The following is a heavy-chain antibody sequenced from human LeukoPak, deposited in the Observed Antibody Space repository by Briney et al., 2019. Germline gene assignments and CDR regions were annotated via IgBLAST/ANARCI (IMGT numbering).Heavy chain of an antibody. Sequence: SPSETLSLTCTVSGVSISSYYWSWIRQPAGKGLEWIGYIYYSGSTNYNPSLKSRVTISVDTSKNQFSLKLSSVTAADTAVYYCARHRSYYESRDAFDIWGQGTMVTVSA. CDR3: ARHRSYYESRDAFDI. CDR1: GVSISSYY. J-gene: IGHJ3*02. V-gene: IGHV4-59*08. CDR2: IYYSGST. D-gene: IGHD3-16*01.